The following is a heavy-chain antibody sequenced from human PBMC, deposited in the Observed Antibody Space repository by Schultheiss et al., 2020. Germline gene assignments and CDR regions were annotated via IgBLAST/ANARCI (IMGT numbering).Heavy chain of an antibody. CDR3: ARPVNPGYFDY. CDR2: IYPGDSDT. V-gene: IGHV5-51*01. Sequence: GGSLRLSCKGSGYSFTSYWIGWVRQMPGKGLEWMGIIYPGDSDTRYSPSFQGQVTISADKSISTAYLQWSSLKGSDTAMYYCARPVNPGYFDYWGQGTLVTVSS. J-gene: IGHJ4*02. D-gene: IGHD1-14*01. CDR1: GYSFTSYW.